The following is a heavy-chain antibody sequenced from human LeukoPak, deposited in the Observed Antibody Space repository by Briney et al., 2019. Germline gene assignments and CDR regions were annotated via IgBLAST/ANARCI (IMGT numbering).Heavy chain of an antibody. CDR2: FSDYLDYT. V-gene: IGHV3-23*01. CDR3: AKDPPSVVANAFHI. J-gene: IGHJ3*02. Sequence: GGSLRLSCAASGFVFKNYAMSWVRQSPGKGLEWVSAFSDYLDYTYYADSVKGRFTISRDNSKNTLYLEMDSLRADDTAVYSCAKDPPSVVANAFHIWGQGTMVTVSS. D-gene: IGHD5-12*01. CDR1: GFVFKNYA.